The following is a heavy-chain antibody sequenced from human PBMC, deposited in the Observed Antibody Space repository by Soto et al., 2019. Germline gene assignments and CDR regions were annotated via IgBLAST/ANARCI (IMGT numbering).Heavy chain of an antibody. CDR3: ARCGGKYQVDY. V-gene: IGHV4-59*01. J-gene: IGHJ4*02. CDR1: GGSISSYY. D-gene: IGHD2-2*01. CDR2: IYYSGST. Sequence: SETLSLTCTVSGGSISSYYWSWIRQPPGKGLEWIGYIYYSGSTNYNPSLKSRVTISVDTSKNQFSLKLSSVTAADTAVYYCARCGGKYQVDYWCPGTLVSVFS.